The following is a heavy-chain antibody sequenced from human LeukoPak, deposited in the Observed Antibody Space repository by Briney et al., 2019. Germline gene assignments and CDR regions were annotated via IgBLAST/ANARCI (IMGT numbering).Heavy chain of an antibody. CDR3: ASGHRRDGYNL. CDR1: GGTFSSYA. Sequence: EASVKVSCKASGGTFSSYAISWVRQAPGQGLEWMGRIIPILGIANYAQKFQGRVTITADKSTSTAYMELSSLRSEDTAVYYCASGHRRDGYNLWGQGTLVTVSS. D-gene: IGHD5-24*01. V-gene: IGHV1-69*04. CDR2: IIPILGIA. J-gene: IGHJ5*02.